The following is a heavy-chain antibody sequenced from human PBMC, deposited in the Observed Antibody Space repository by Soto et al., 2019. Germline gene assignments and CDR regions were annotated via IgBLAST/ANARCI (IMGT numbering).Heavy chain of an antibody. CDR2: IFSNDEK. CDR1: VLSLTTARLG. CDR3: ALIKDCTTTDCYLAAFAP. J-gene: IGHJ5*02. V-gene: IGHV2-26*01. Sequence: PPLVNPTETLTLTCPVSVLSLTTARLGESWIREPPGKSLELLAHIFSNDEKSYNTSLKSRLTISKDTSGSQVVLTMTNMDPVDSATYYCALIKDCTTTDCYLAAFAPWGHGTL. D-gene: IGHD2-21*02.